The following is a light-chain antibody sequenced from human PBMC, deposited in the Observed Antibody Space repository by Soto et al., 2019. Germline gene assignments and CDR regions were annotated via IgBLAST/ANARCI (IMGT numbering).Light chain of an antibody. CDR2: SNN. CDR3: AAWDDSLNGWV. V-gene: IGLV1-44*01. Sequence: QSVLTQPPSASGTPGQRVTISCSGSSSNIGSNTVNWYQQLPGTAPKLLIYSNNQRPSGVPDRFSGSKSGTSASLAISGLXXXXXXXYXXAAWDDSLNGWVFGGGTKLTVL. CDR1: SSNIGSNT. J-gene: IGLJ3*02.